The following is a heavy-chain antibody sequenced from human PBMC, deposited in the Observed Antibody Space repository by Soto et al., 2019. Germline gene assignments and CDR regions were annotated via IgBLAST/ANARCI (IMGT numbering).Heavy chain of an antibody. CDR1: GFSLTTSGVG. J-gene: IGHJ3*01. Sequence: QITLKESGPTLVNPTQTLTLTCTFSGFSLTTSGVGVGWIRQAPGKGLEGVALVYGDDDKRYLTSLKSRLTITKDTSKNQVVLTMTNMDPVDTGTYFCAHSIGGDYVYGFEFWGQGTKVTVSS. V-gene: IGHV2-5*02. D-gene: IGHD4-17*01. CDR3: AHSIGGDYVYGFEF. CDR2: VYGDDDK.